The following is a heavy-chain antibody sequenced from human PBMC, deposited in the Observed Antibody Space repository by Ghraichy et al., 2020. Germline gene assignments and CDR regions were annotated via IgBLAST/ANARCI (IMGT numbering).Heavy chain of an antibody. Sequence: TLSLTCTVSGGSISSYYWSWIRQPAGKGLEWIGRIYTSGSTNYNPSLKIRVTMSVDTSKNQFSLKLSSVTAADTAVYYCARGAGHDFWSGYYAPGGMDVWGQGTTVTVSS. V-gene: IGHV4-4*07. J-gene: IGHJ6*02. CDR3: ARGAGHDFWSGYYAPGGMDV. CDR1: GGSISSYY. D-gene: IGHD3-3*01. CDR2: IYTSGST.